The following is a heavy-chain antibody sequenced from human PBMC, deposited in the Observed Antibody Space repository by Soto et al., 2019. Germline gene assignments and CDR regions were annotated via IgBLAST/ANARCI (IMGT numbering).Heavy chain of an antibody. CDR3: AKDQASGQGSFDS. Sequence: GGSLRLSCAASGFTFNIYGMHWVRQAPDKGLEWVALISYDGSNQYYADSVKGRFTISRDNSKNTLFLQMNSLRADDTAVYYCAKDQASGQGSFDSWGQGTLVTAPQ. V-gene: IGHV3-30*18. CDR1: GFTFNIYG. J-gene: IGHJ4*02. CDR2: ISYDGSNQ.